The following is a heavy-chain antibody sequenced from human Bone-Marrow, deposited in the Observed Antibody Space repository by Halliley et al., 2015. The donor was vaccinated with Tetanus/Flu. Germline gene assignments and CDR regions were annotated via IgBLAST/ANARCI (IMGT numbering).Heavy chain of an antibody. CDR2: IWYDGSNK. J-gene: IGHJ6*02. CDR1: GFTFSSYG. CDR3: ARRQRPQDYYGSGSSYNYYGMDV. V-gene: IGHV3-33*01. D-gene: IGHD3-10*01. Sequence: AASGFTFSSYGMHWVRQAPGKGLEWVAVIWYDGSNKYYADSVKGRLTISRDNSKNTLYLQMNSLRAEDTAVYYCARRQRPQDYYGSGSSYNYYGMDVWGQGTTVTVSS.